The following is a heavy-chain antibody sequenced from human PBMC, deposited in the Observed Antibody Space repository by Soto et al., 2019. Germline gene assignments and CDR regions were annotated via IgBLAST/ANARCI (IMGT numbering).Heavy chain of an antibody. V-gene: IGHV3-23*01. CDR1: GFTFRNYG. D-gene: IGHD4-17*01. CDR2: IIGIGDTA. CDR3: AKDYDYGDSLPFDY. J-gene: IGHJ4*02. Sequence: EVQLLEAGGGLVQPGESLRLSCAASGFTFRNYGMGWVRQAPGKGLEWLSAIIGIGDTAYYADSVRGRFTISRDNSKNTLYLQLNDLGAEDTAIYYCAKDYDYGDSLPFDYWGQGTLVTVSS.